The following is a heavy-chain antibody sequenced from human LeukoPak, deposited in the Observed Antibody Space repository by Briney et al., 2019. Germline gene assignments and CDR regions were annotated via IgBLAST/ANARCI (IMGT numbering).Heavy chain of an antibody. D-gene: IGHD1-1*01. CDR2: IGTASDT. Sequence: GGSLRLSCAASGFTFSSFDRHWVRQPTGKGLEWVSTIGTASDTYYPGSVEGRFTLSRVNAKNSLYLKMNSLTAGDTAVYYCARGPPRGKYYYMDVWGKGTTVTVSS. CDR3: ARGPPRGKYYYMDV. V-gene: IGHV3-13*04. J-gene: IGHJ6*03. CDR1: GFTFSSFD.